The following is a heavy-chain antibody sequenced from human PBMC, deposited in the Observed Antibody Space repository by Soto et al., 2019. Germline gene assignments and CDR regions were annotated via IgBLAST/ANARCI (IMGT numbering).Heavy chain of an antibody. D-gene: IGHD1-1*01. CDR2: ISSSCSTI. V-gene: IGHV3-11*01. CDR1: GFTFRDYY. Sequence: GCSLRLSCAASGFTFRDYYMSWFRQAPGKGLEWVSYISSSCSTIYYADSVRGRFTISRDSAKNSVSLQMNSLRAEDTAMYYCAGGEMSTISFDYWGQGTLVTVSS. CDR3: AGGEMSTISFDY. J-gene: IGHJ4*02.